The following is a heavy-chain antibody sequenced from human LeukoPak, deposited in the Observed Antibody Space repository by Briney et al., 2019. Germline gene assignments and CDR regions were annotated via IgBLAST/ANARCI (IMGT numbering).Heavy chain of an antibody. J-gene: IGHJ4*02. V-gene: IGHV4-59*12. D-gene: IGHD6-19*01. Sequence: SETLSLTCTVSGGSISSYYWSWIRQPPGKGLEWIGYVYYSVSTNYNPSLKSRVTISVDRSKNQFSLKLSSVTAADTAVYYCARGSGWFQFDYWGQGTLVTVSS. CDR3: ARGSGWFQFDY. CDR2: VYYSVST. CDR1: GGSISSYY.